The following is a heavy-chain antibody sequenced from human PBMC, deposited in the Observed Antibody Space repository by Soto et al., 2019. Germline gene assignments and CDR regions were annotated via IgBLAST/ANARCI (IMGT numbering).Heavy chain of an antibody. D-gene: IGHD3-22*01. J-gene: IGHJ6*02. Sequence: GGSLSLSCAASGFPFDDYAMHWVRQAPGKGLEWVSLISWDGGSTYYADSVKGRFTISRDTSKNSLYLQMNSLRAEDTAVYYCARHQLPYDSSGYSSYYGMDVWGQGTTVTVSS. CDR3: ARHQLPYDSSGYSSYYGMDV. CDR1: GFPFDDYA. V-gene: IGHV3-43D*03. CDR2: ISWDGGST.